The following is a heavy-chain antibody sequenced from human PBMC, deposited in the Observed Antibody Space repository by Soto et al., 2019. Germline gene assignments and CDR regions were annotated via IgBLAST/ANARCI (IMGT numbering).Heavy chain of an antibody. CDR2: IIPIFGTA. D-gene: IGHD3-22*01. CDR3: ASYPYYYDSSGYSGAFDI. V-gene: IGHV1-69*06. CDR1: GGTFSSYA. J-gene: IGHJ3*02. Sequence: QVQLVQSGAEVKKPGSSVKVSCKASGGTFSSYAISWVRQAPGQGHEWMGGIIPIFGTANYAQKFQGRVTITADKSTSTAYMELSSLRSEDTAVYYCASYPYYYDSSGYSGAFDIWGQGTMVTVSS.